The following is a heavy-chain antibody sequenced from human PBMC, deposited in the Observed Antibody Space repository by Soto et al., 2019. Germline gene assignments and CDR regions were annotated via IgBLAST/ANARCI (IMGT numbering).Heavy chain of an antibody. CDR2: ISAYNGNT. CDR3: ATSYYDSSGALDY. D-gene: IGHD3-22*01. CDR1: GYSCTSYG. V-gene: IGHV1-18*01. Sequence: ASVKASSKAPGYSCTSYGISWVRQAPGQGLEWRGWISAYNGNTNYAQKLQGRVTMTTDTSTSTAYMELRSLRSDDTSVYYCATSYYDSSGALDYWGHGTLVTV. J-gene: IGHJ4*01.